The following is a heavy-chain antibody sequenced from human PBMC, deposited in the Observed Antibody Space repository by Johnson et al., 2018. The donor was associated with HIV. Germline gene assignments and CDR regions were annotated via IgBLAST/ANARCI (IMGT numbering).Heavy chain of an antibody. D-gene: IGHD3-10*01. V-gene: IGHV3-7*05. CDR2: IKQDGSEK. J-gene: IGHJ3*01. Sequence: VQLVESGGDLVQPGGSLRLSCAASGFAFSNHWMSWVRQAPGKGLEWVANIKQDGSEKYYVESVKGRFTISIDNAKNSLYLQIDSLRAEDTAMYYCATDVSWELKSAFDVWGQGTMVTVSS. CDR1: GFAFSNHW. CDR3: ATDVSWELKSAFDV.